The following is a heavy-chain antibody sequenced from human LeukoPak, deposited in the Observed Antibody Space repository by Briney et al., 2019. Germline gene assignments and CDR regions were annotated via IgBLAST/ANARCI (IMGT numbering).Heavy chain of an antibody. CDR2: IRYDGSNK. D-gene: IGHD2-2*01. CDR3: AKDGGCSSTSCYLRDPDYYMDV. Sequence: GGSLRLSCAASGFTFSSYGMHWVRQAPGKGLEWVAFIRYDGSNKYYADSVKGRFTISRDNSKNTLYLQMNSLRAEDTAVYYCAKDGGCSSTSCYLRDPDYYMDVWGKGTTVTVSS. J-gene: IGHJ6*03. V-gene: IGHV3-30*02. CDR1: GFTFSSYG.